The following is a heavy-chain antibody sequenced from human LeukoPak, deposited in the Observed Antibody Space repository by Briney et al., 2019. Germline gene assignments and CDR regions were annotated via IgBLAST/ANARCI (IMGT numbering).Heavy chain of an antibody. Sequence: ASVKVSCKASGYTFTSYGINWVRQATGQGLEWMGWMNPNSGSTGYAQQFQGRVTLTRNTSIGTAYMELSSLRSEDTAVYFCARGLGWLYYYYYMDVWGKGTTVTVSS. D-gene: IGHD5-12*01. V-gene: IGHV1-8*03. J-gene: IGHJ6*03. CDR3: ARGLGWLYYYYYMDV. CDR1: GYTFTSYG. CDR2: MNPNSGST.